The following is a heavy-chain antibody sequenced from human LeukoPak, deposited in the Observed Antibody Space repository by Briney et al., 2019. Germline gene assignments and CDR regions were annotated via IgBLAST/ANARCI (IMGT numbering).Heavy chain of an antibody. V-gene: IGHV3-23*01. Sequence: GGSLRLSCAASGFTFSNYAMSWVRQAPGKGLEWVSAISGSDGSTNYADSVKGRFTISRDNSKNTLYLQMNSLRAEDTAVYYCAKISKRITMIVVVTDFDYWGQGTLVTVSS. J-gene: IGHJ4*02. CDR1: GFTFSNYA. D-gene: IGHD3-22*01. CDR3: AKISKRITMIVVVTDFDY. CDR2: ISGSDGST.